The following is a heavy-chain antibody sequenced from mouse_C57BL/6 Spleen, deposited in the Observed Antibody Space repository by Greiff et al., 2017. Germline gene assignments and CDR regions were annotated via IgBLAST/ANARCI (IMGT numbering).Heavy chain of an antibody. CDR2: IYPGDGDT. Sequence: QVQLQQSGPELVKPGASVKISCKASGYAFSSSWMNWVKQRPGKGLEWIGRIYPGDGDTNYNGKFKGKATLTADKSSSTAYMQLSSLTSEDSAVDCCARSKGDYDEDYYAMDYWGQGTSVTVSS. CDR3: ARSKGDYDEDYYAMDY. D-gene: IGHD2-4*01. CDR1: GYAFSSSW. J-gene: IGHJ4*01. V-gene: IGHV1-82*01.